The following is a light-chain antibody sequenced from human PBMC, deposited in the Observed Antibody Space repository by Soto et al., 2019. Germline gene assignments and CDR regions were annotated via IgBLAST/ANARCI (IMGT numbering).Light chain of an antibody. CDR1: SSDVGGYNY. Sequence: QSALTQPASVSGSPGQSITISCTGTSSDVGGYNYVSWYQQHPGKAPKLMIYEVSNRPSGDSDRFSGSKSGNTASLTISGLQAEDEADYYCSSYTCSSTPYVFGSGTKVTVL. V-gene: IGLV2-14*03. CDR3: SSYTCSSTPYV. CDR2: EVS. J-gene: IGLJ1*01.